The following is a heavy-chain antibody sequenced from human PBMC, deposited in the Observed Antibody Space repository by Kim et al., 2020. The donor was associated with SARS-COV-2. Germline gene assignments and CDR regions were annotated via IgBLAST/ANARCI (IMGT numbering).Heavy chain of an antibody. V-gene: IGHV3-23*01. Sequence: GGSLRLSCAASEFTFNSYAMSWVRQAPGKGLEWVSAISGSGGSTYYADSVKGRFTISRDNSKNTLYLQMNSLRAEDTAAYYCAKALPLTVMVTRSAFDIWGQGTMVTVSS. D-gene: IGHD5-18*01. CDR3: AKALPLTVMVTRSAFDI. J-gene: IGHJ3*02. CDR2: ISGSGGST. CDR1: EFTFNSYA.